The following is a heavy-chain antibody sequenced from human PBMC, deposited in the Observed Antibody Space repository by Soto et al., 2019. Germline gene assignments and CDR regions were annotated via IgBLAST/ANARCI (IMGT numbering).Heavy chain of an antibody. Sequence: QVQLVQSGAEVKKPGSSVKVSCKASGGTFSSYAISWVRQAPGQGLEWMGGIIPIFGTANYAQKFQGRVKITAEKSTSTGYMELSSLRSEDTAVYYCARGGLESKGWFDPWGQGTLVTVSS. CDR1: GGTFSSYA. J-gene: IGHJ5*02. D-gene: IGHD3-3*01. CDR3: ARGGLESKGWFDP. CDR2: IIPIFGTA. V-gene: IGHV1-69*06.